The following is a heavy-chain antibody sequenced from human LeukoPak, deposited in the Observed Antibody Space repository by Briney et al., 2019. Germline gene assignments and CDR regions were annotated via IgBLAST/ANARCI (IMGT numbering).Heavy chain of an antibody. CDR3: ARDPQTTGGQLRYFDWFINPQPTLDY. CDR2: ISYDGSNK. J-gene: IGHJ4*02. V-gene: IGHV3-30*04. CDR1: GFTFSSYA. Sequence: GGSLRLSCAASGFTFSSYAMHWVRQAPGKGLEWVAVISYDGSNKYYADSVKGRFTISRDNSKNTLYLQMNSLRAEDTAVNYCARDPQTTGGQLRYFDWFINPQPTLDYWGQGTLVTVSS. D-gene: IGHD3-9*01.